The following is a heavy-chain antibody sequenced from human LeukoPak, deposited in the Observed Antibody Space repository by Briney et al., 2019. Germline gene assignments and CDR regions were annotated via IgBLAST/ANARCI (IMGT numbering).Heavy chain of an antibody. J-gene: IGHJ4*02. CDR3: ARDGEGVLGFDY. D-gene: IGHD2-8*02. CDR1: GFTYSSYS. V-gene: IGHV3-30*03. CDR2: ISYDGSNL. Sequence: PGGSLRLSCAASGFTYSSYSMNWVRQAPGKGLEWVAVISYDGSNLDYADSVKGRFTISRDNSKNTLYLQMSSLRAEDTAVYYCARDGEGVLGFDYWGQGTLVTVSS.